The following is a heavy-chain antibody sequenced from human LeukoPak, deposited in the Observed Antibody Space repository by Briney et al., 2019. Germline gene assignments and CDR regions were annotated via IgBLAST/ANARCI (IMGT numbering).Heavy chain of an antibody. V-gene: IGHV3-30*18. Sequence: GGSLRLSCAASGFTFSSYGMRWVRQAPGKGLEWVAVISYDGSNKYYADSVKGRFTISRDNSKNTLYLQMNSLRAEDTAVYHCAKAGHGSGSYQSYWGQGTLVTVSS. J-gene: IGHJ4*02. CDR1: GFTFSSYG. D-gene: IGHD3-10*01. CDR3: AKAGHGSGSYQSY. CDR2: ISYDGSNK.